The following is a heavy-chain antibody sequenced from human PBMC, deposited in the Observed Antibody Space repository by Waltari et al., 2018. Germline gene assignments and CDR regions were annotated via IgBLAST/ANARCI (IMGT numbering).Heavy chain of an antibody. CDR1: GYTFTSYD. V-gene: IGHV1-8*01. D-gene: IGHD3-3*01. J-gene: IGHJ6*02. CDR2: MNPNRGNT. CDR3: ARFRITIFGVVIIAYYGMDV. Sequence: QVQLVQSGAEVKKPGASVKVSCKASGYTFTSYDINWVRQATGQGLGWMGWMNPNRGNTGYAQKFQGRVTMTRNTSISTAYMELSSLRSEDTAVYYCARFRITIFGVVIIAYYGMDVWGQGTTVTVSS.